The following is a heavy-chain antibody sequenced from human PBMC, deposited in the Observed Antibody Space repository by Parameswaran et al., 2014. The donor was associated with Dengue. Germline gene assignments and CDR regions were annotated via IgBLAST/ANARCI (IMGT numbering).Heavy chain of an antibody. CDR3: APPSAYSSGWYGY. J-gene: IGHJ4*02. V-gene: IGHV3-30*03. D-gene: IGHD6-19*01. CDR2: ISYDGSNK. Sequence: MPGVRQAPGKGLEWVAVISYDGSNKYYADSVKGRFTISRDNSKNTLYLQMNSLRAEDTAVYYCAPPSAYSSGWYGYWGQGTLVTVSS.